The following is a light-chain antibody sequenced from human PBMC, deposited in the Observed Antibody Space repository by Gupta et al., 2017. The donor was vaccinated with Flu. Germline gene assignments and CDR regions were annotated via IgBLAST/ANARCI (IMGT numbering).Light chain of an antibody. CDR3: CSYGGRNTWV. J-gene: IGLJ3*02. Sequence: SNLGSYPPVSCDQQRPGKVPKLLMYEVTKRPSGISNRFSGSKSGNASSLTISGLQAEDEADYSGCSYGGRNTWVFGGGTTLTVL. CDR1: SNLGSYPP. CDR2: EVT. V-gene: IGLV2-23*02.